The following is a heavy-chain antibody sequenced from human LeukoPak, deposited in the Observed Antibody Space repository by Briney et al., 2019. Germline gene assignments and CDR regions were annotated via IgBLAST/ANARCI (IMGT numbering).Heavy chain of an antibody. CDR1: GFTFSSYS. Sequence: GGSLRLSCAASGFTFSSYSMNWVRQAPGKGLEWVSSISSSSSYIYYADSVKGRFTISRDNAKNSLYLQMNSLRAEDTAVYYCARASIMYYDSSGCCSWGQGTLVTVSS. D-gene: IGHD3-22*01. V-gene: IGHV3-21*01. CDR2: ISSSSSYI. CDR3: ARASIMYYDSSGCCS. J-gene: IGHJ5*02.